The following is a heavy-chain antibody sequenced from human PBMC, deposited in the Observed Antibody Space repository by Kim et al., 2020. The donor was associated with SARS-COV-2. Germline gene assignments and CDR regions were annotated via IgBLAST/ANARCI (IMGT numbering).Heavy chain of an antibody. CDR2: ISGSGGST. D-gene: IGHD3-22*01. J-gene: IGHJ3*02. CDR3: AKVGTMIVVVITVGHAFDI. V-gene: IGHV3-23*01. Sequence: GGSLRLSCAASGFTFSSYAMSWVRQAPGKGLEWVSAISGSGGSTYYADSVKGRFTISRDNSKNTLYLQRNSLRAEDTAVYYCAKVGTMIVVVITVGHAFDIWGQGTMVTVSS. CDR1: GFTFSSYA.